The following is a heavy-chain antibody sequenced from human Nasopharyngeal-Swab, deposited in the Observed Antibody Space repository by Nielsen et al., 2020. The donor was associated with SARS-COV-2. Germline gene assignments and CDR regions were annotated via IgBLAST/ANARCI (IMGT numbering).Heavy chain of an antibody. CDR3: SGDFWSGYPDAFDI. J-gene: IGHJ3*02. Sequence: RQVPGKGLEWIGYIYYSGSTYYNPSLKSRVTISVDTSKNQFSLKLSSVTAADTAVYYCSGDFWSGYPDAFDIWGQGTMVTVSS. CDR2: IYYSGST. V-gene: IGHV4-31*02. D-gene: IGHD3-3*01.